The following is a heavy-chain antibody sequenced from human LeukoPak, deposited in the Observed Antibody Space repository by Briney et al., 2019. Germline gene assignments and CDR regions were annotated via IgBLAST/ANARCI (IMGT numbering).Heavy chain of an antibody. CDR3: ARKASTIAAVLDF. CDR2: IYSSGST. CDR1: GGSISNYY. Sequence: SETLSLTCTVAGGSISNYYWSWIRQPPGKGLGWIGYIYSSGSTNYNPSLKSRVTISVDTSENQFSLKLNSVTAADTAVYYCARKASTIAAVLDFWGQGTLVTVSS. J-gene: IGHJ4*02. V-gene: IGHV4-59*01. D-gene: IGHD6-13*01.